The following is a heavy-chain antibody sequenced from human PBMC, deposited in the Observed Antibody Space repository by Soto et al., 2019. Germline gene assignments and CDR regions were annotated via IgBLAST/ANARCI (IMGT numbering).Heavy chain of an antibody. CDR2: IAPVLGVP. V-gene: IGHV1-69*04. D-gene: IGHD3-10*01. J-gene: IGHJ4*02. Sequence: QVQLVQSGAEVMKPGSSVKVSCMPSGGAFSTYPLSWVRQAPGQGLEWMGRIAPVLGVPNYAQRFQGRVTMTADKDTNTAYLELSSLRFEDTAVYYCGRDRYAYGSGSTIDNWGQGTLVTVSS. CDR1: GGAFSTYP. CDR3: GRDRYAYGSGSTIDN.